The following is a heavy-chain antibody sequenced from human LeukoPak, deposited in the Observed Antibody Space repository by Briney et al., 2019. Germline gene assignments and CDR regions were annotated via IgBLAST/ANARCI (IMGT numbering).Heavy chain of an antibody. D-gene: IGHD2-8*01. CDR2: INPSDGST. CDR1: GYTFTTYY. V-gene: IGHV1-46*01. Sequence: ASVKVSCTTSGYTFTTYYMHWVRQAPGQGLEWMGLINPSDGSTSDTQRFQGRVTMTRDTSTSTVYMELSSLTSEDTAVYYCARGLYYRNFDSWGQGTLVTVSS. CDR3: ARGLYYRNFDS. J-gene: IGHJ4*02.